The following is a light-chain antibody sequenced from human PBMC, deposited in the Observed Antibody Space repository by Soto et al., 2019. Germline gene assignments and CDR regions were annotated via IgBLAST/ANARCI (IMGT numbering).Light chain of an antibody. Sequence: QSVLTQPPSASGTPGPRATIFCSGRTSSIGSNFVYWYQPVPGTAPKLLIYRNDQRPSGVPDRFSGSKSGTSASLAISGLRSEDEADYFCTTWDDTLDGVLFGGGTKLTVL. J-gene: IGLJ3*02. CDR2: RND. CDR1: TSSIGSNF. CDR3: TTWDDTLDGVL. V-gene: IGLV1-47*01.